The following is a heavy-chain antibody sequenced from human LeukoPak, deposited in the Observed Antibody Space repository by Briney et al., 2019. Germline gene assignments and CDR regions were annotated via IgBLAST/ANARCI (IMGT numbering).Heavy chain of an antibody. CDR1: GFTLSSYS. CDR3: ARDGEYYYDSSGYYYPNWFDP. CDR2: IISSSSYI. J-gene: IGHJ5*02. V-gene: IGHV3-21*01. Sequence: GGSLRLSCAASGFTLSSYSVNWVRQAPGKGLEWVSPIISSSSYIYYADSVKGRFTISRDNAKNSLYLQMNSLRAEDTAVYYCARDGEYYYDSSGYYYPNWFDPWGQGTLVTVSS. D-gene: IGHD3-22*01.